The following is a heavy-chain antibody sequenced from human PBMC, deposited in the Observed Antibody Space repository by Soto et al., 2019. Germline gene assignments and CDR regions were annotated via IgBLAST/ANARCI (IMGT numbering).Heavy chain of an antibody. CDR1: GYTFTTYY. J-gene: IGHJ6*02. CDR2: INPSSGSA. D-gene: IGHD6-13*01. CDR3: ASSKPYSSSWSPNYYYYGMDV. V-gene: IGHV1-46*01. Sequence: ASVKVSCKASGYTFTTYYIHWVRQAPGQGLEWMGIINPSSGSAGYAQKLQGRVTMTTDTSTSTAHMELRSLRSDDTAVYYCASSKPYSSSWSPNYYYYGMDVWGQGTTVTVSS.